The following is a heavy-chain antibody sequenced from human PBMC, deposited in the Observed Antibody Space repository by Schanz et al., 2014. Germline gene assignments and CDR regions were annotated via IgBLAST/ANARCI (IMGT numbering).Heavy chain of an antibody. CDR3: ASSGAGYSSSWDFDY. CDR2: ISAYTNNT. Sequence: QVQLVQSGDEVKKPGASVKVSCTASGYTFTSYDINWVRQAPGQGLEWMGWISAYTNNTNYAQKVQGRVTITADRSTSTAYMELSSLRSEDTAVYYCASSGAGYSSSWDFDYWGQGTLVTVSS. J-gene: IGHJ4*02. CDR1: GYTFTSYD. V-gene: IGHV1-18*01. D-gene: IGHD6-13*01.